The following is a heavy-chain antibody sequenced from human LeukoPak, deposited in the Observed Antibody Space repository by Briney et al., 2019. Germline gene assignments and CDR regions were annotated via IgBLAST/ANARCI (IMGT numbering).Heavy chain of an antibody. CDR2: INHSGST. D-gene: IGHD2-21*02. V-gene: IGHV4-34*01. J-gene: IGHJ3*02. CDR3: ARPLAYCGGDCYDDAFDI. Sequence: PSETLSLTCAVYGGSLSGYYWSWIRQPPGKGLEWIGEINHSGSTNYNPSLKSRVTISVDTSKNQFSLKLSSVTAADTAVYYCARPLAYCGGDCYDDAFDIWGQGTMVTVSS. CDR1: GGSLSGYY.